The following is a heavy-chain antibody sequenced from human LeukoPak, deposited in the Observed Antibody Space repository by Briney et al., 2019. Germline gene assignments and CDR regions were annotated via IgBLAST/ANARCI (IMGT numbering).Heavy chain of an antibody. CDR1: GFDFNNYN. CDR3: ARGGNYRDTYLDA. D-gene: IGHD5-24*01. CDR2: IRSTSSHL. V-gene: IGHV3-21*05. J-gene: IGHJ4*02. Sequence: GGSLRLSCEASGFDFNNYNMNWVRQGPGKGLEWVAYIRSTSSHLYYADSVRGRFTISRDNTKNSLFLQMDSLRDEDTAVYFCARGGNYRDTYLDAWGQGILVTVSS.